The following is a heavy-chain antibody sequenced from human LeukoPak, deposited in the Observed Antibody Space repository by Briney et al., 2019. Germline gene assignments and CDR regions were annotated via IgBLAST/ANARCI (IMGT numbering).Heavy chain of an antibody. J-gene: IGHJ3*02. CDR2: ISGSGGST. Sequence: HPGGSLRLSCAASGFTFSSYGMSWVRQAPGKGLEWVSGISGSGGSTYYADSVKGRFTISRDNSKNTLYLQMNSLRVEDTAVYYCARSWNYYDSSGDDALDIWGQGTMVTVSS. D-gene: IGHD3-22*01. V-gene: IGHV3-23*01. CDR3: ARSWNYYDSSGDDALDI. CDR1: GFTFSSYG.